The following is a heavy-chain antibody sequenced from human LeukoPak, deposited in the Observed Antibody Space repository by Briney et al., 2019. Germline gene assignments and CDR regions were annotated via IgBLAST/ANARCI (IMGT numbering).Heavy chain of an antibody. Sequence: PGGSLRLSCAASGFTFSSYSMNWVRQAPGKGLEWVSYISSSSSTIYYADSVKGRFTISRDNAKNSLYLQMNSLRAEDTAVYYCAKDPSGDSDYWGQGTLVTVSS. CDR2: ISSSSSTI. D-gene: IGHD7-27*01. J-gene: IGHJ4*02. V-gene: IGHV3-48*01. CDR1: GFTFSSYS. CDR3: AKDPSGDSDY.